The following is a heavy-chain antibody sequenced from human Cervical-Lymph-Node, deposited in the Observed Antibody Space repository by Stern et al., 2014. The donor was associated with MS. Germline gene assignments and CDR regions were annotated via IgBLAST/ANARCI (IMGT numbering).Heavy chain of an antibody. CDR1: GYTFTSYA. V-gene: IGHV1-3*01. CDR3: AYGVEVAALYYGMDV. D-gene: IGHD2-15*01. J-gene: IGHJ6*02. CDR2: INAGHGNT. Sequence: VQLAESGAEVKTPGASVKDSCKASGYTFTSYAMHWVRQAPGHRLEWMGWINAGHGNTKYSQEIQGRVTISRDTSARTALIELSSLRSEDSAVYYCAYGVEVAALYYGMDVWGQGTTVTVSS.